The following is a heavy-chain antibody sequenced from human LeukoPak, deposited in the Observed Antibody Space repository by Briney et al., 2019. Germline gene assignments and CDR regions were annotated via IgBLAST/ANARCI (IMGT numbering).Heavy chain of an antibody. D-gene: IGHD6-6*01. V-gene: IGHV3-33*01. CDR1: GFTFSSYG. J-gene: IGHJ4*02. CDR3: ASDYSSSSWFDY. CDR2: IWYDGSNK. Sequence: PGGSLRLSCAASGFTFSSYGMHWVRQAPGKGLEWVAVIWYDGSNKYYADSVKGRFTISRDNSKNTLYLQMNSLRLEDTALYYCASDYSSSSWFDYWGQGTLVTVSS.